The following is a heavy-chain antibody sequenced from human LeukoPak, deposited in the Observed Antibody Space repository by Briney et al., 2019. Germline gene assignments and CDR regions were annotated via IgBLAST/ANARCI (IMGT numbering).Heavy chain of an antibody. CDR2: IYSSDSDT. Sequence: GESLKISCKGSGYSFSNYWIGWVRQMPGRGLEWMGIIYSSDSDTRYTPSFQGQVTMSADKSINTAYLQWSSLKASDTAMYYCARRQGCSSTSCPPDYWGQGTLVTVSP. J-gene: IGHJ4*02. V-gene: IGHV5-51*01. CDR1: GYSFSNYW. CDR3: ARRQGCSSTSCPPDY. D-gene: IGHD2-2*01.